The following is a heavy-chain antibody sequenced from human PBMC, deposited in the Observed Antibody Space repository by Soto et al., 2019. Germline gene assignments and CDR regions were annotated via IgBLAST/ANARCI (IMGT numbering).Heavy chain of an antibody. V-gene: IGHV1-3*01. CDR1: GYIFSRHA. Sequence: ASVKVSCKASGYIFSRHAMHWVRQAPGQSLEWMGWINVGNGIPKYSQTFQGRVTFTRDTSANTTYMELSGLTPEDTAVYYCAREDPRGSGWYHWFDPWGQGTPVTVSS. D-gene: IGHD6-19*01. CDR3: AREDPRGSGWYHWFDP. J-gene: IGHJ5*02. CDR2: INVGNGIP.